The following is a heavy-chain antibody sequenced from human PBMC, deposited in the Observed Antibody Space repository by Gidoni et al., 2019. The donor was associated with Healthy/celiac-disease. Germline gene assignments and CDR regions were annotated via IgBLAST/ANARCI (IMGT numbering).Heavy chain of an antibody. V-gene: IGHV4-39*01. CDR3: ARRPWGNITGTNRRPFDY. J-gene: IGHJ4*02. CDR1: GGSIRSRSYY. Sequence: QLQLQASGPGLVKPSETLSLTFTVPGGSIRSRSYYWGWIRQPPGKGLEWIGSIYYSGSTYYNPSLKSRVTISVDTAKNQFSLKLSSVTAADTAVYYCARRPWGNITGTNRRPFDYWGQGTLVTVSS. CDR2: IYYSGST. D-gene: IGHD1-20*01.